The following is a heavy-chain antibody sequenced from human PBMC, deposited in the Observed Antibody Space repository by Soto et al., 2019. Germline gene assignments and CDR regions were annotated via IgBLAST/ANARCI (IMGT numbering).Heavy chain of an antibody. D-gene: IGHD2-8*01. J-gene: IGHJ4*02. Sequence: EEQLVESGGGLVQPGGSLRLSCAASGFTFSSYWMHWVRQAPGKGLVWVSRINPGGTITDYADSVKGRFTISRDNAKNTVYLQVNSLRGDDTAVYFCASVPIGKYGVWNYWGQGTLVTVSS. CDR2: INPGGTIT. V-gene: IGHV3-74*01. CDR1: GFTFSSYW. CDR3: ASVPIGKYGVWNY.